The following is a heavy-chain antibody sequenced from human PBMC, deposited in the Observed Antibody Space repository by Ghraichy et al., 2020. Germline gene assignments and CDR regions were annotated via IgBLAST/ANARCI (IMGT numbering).Heavy chain of an antibody. CDR2: IYSCGST. CDR1: GFTVSSNY. CDR3: ARDRFGADGSSYFLNYYYYGMDV. D-gene: IGHD2-15*01. V-gene: IGHV3-53*01. J-gene: IGHJ6*02. Sequence: GGSLRLSCAASGFTVSSNYMSWVRQAPGKGLEWVSVIYSCGSTYYADSVKGRFTISRDNSKNTLYLQMNSLRAEDTAVYYCARDRFGADGSSYFLNYYYYGMDVWGQGTTVTVSS.